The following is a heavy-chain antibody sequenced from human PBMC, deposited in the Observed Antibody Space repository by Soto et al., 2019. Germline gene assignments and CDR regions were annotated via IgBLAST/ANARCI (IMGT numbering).Heavy chain of an antibody. CDR3: ARVQGCTNGVCFYYSYMDV. CDR2: INHSGST. D-gene: IGHD2-8*01. V-gene: IGHV4-34*01. J-gene: IGHJ6*03. CDR1: GGSFSGYY. Sequence: SETLSLTCAVYGGSFSGYYWSWIRQPPGKGLEWIGEINHSGSTNYNPSLKSRVTISVDTSKNQFSLKLSSVTAADTAVYYCARVQGCTNGVCFYYSYMDVWGKGTTVPVSS.